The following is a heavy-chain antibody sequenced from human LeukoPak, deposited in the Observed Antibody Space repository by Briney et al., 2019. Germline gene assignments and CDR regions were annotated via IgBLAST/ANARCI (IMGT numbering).Heavy chain of an antibody. D-gene: IGHD3-3*01. CDR3: ARGAYDFWSGHNRNWFAP. Sequence: ASVKVSCKASGYTFTSYGISWVRQAPGQGLEWMGWISAYNGNTNYAQKLQGRVTMTTDTSTSTAYMELRSLRSDDTAVYYCARGAYDFWSGHNRNWFAPWGQGTLVTVSS. V-gene: IGHV1-18*01. CDR1: GYTFTSYG. J-gene: IGHJ5*02. CDR2: ISAYNGNT.